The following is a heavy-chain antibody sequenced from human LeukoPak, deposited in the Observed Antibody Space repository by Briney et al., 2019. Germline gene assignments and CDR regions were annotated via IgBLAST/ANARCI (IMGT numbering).Heavy chain of an antibody. CDR3: AKVKSSLTLIGA. Sequence: LTGGSLRLSCAASGFLFSRCAMSWVRQAPGKGLEWVSSISGAGDIAHYAESVKGRFTISRDNSGNTLYVPMDSLTAEDTAVYYCAKVKSSLTLIGAWGQGTLVTVSS. J-gene: IGHJ5*02. V-gene: IGHV3-23*01. CDR1: GFLFSRCA. CDR2: ISGAGDIA. D-gene: IGHD2-8*01.